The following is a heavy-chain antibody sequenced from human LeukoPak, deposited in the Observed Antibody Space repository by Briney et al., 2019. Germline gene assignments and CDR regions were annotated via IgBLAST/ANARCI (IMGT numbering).Heavy chain of an antibody. J-gene: IGHJ4*02. CDR3: AKDWGYDILTGYPDN. CDR2: ISWDGGST. V-gene: IGHV3-43*01. D-gene: IGHD3-9*01. Sequence: PGGSLRLSCAASGFTFDDYTTHWVRQAPGKGLEWVSLISWDGGSTYYAGSVKGRFTISRDNSKNSLYLQMNSLRTEDTALYYCAKDWGYDILTGYPDNWGQGTLVTVSS. CDR1: GFTFDDYT.